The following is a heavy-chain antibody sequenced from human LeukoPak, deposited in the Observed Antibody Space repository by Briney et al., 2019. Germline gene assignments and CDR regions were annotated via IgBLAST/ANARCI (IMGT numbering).Heavy chain of an antibody. J-gene: IGHJ4*02. Sequence: GGSLRLSCAASGFTFSNYWMIWVRQAPGKGLEWVASIMQDGSVKYYVDSVKGRFTISRDNAKNSLYLQMNSLRVEDTAVYYCAKGYCSGGSCSGGYWGQGTLVTVSS. CDR1: GFTFSNYW. D-gene: IGHD2-15*01. V-gene: IGHV3-7*01. CDR3: AKGYCSGGSCSGGY. CDR2: IMQDGSVK.